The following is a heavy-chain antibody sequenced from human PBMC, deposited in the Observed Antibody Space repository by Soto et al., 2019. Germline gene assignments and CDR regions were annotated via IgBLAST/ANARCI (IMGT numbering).Heavy chain of an antibody. J-gene: IGHJ5*02. CDR1: GGSISSYY. V-gene: IGHV4-59*01. CDR2: IYYSGST. D-gene: IGHD5-18*01. CDR3: ARGMVDTAMVTYWFDP. Sequence: SETLSLTCTVSGGSISSYYWSWIRQLPGKGLEWIGYIYYSGSTNYNPSLKSRVTISVDTSKNQFSLKLSSETAVDTAVYYCARGMVDTAMVTYWFDPWGQGTLVTVSS.